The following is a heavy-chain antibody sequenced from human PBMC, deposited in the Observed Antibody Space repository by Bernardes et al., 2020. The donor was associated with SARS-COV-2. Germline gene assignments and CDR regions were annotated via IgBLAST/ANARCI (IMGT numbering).Heavy chain of an antibody. CDR1: GFAFGNYG. Sequence: GGSLRLSCAASGFAFGNYGMSWVRQAPGKGLDWVSAISGRGGSTYYADSVKGRLTISRDNSKNTLYLQMNSLRAEDTAVYYCARRSVVEGTSTIPGRREPYYYYGMDVWGQGTTVTVSS. CDR2: ISGRGGST. V-gene: IGHV3-23*01. J-gene: IGHJ6*01. CDR3: ARRSVVEGTSTIPGRREPYYYYGMDV. D-gene: IGHD2-2*02.